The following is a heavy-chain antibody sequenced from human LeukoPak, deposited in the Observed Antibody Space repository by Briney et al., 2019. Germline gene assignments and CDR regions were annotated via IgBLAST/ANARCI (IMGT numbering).Heavy chain of an antibody. CDR1: GYTFTNYD. Sequence: ASVKVSCKASGYTFTNYDINWVRQATGQGLEWMGWMNPNSGNTGYAQKFQGRVTMTRNTSISTAYMELSNLRSEDTAVYYCARVNCSSTSCRSKFLDYWGQGTLVTVSS. CDR3: ARVNCSSTSCRSKFLDY. D-gene: IGHD2-2*01. V-gene: IGHV1-8*01. CDR2: MNPNSGNT. J-gene: IGHJ4*02.